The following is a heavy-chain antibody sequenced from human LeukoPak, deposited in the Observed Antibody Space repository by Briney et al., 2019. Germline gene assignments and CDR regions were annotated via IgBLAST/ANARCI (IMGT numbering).Heavy chain of an antibody. CDR1: RFIFSRYW. Sequence: GGSLRLSCAASRFIFSRYWMTWVRQAPGKGLEWVANIKQDGSEKYYVDSVKGRFTISRDNSKNTLYLQMNSLRAEDTAVYYCAKDPRYNWNHMKPIWFDPWGQGTLVTVSS. CDR2: IKQDGSEK. D-gene: IGHD1-14*01. V-gene: IGHV3-7*01. J-gene: IGHJ5*02. CDR3: AKDPRYNWNHMKPIWFDP.